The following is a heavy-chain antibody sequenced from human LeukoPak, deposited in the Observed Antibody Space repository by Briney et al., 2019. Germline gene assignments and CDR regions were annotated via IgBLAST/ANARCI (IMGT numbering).Heavy chain of an antibody. CDR2: IFSGGST. Sequence: GGSLRLPCAASGFTVSSNYMNWVRQAPGQGLEWVSLIFSGGSTYYADSVRGRFTISRDDSENTLYLQMNNLRAEDTAIYFCARDVSYWGQGTLVTVSS. J-gene: IGHJ4*02. V-gene: IGHV3-66*01. D-gene: IGHD5/OR15-5a*01. CDR1: GFTVSSNY. CDR3: ARDVSY.